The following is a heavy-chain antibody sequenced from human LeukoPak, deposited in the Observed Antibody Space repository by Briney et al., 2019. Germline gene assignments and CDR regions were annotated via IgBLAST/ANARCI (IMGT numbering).Heavy chain of an antibody. CDR2: IYYSGST. D-gene: IGHD3-22*01. V-gene: IGHV4-59*08. Sequence: PSETLSLTCTVSGGSISSYYWSWIRQPPGKGLEWIGYIYYSGSTNYNPSLKSRVTISVDTSKNRFSLKLSSVTAADTAVYYCAVDYYDSSGYGAPFDYWGQGTLVTVSS. CDR1: GGSISSYY. CDR3: AVDYYDSSGYGAPFDY. J-gene: IGHJ4*02.